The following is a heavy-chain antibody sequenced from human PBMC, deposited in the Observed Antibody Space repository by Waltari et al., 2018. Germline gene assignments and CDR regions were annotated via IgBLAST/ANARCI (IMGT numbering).Heavy chain of an antibody. V-gene: IGHV4-34*01. Sequence: QVQLQQWGAGLLKPSETLSLTCAVYGGSFSGYYWSWIRQPPGKGLEWIGEINHSGSTNYNPSLKRRVTISVDTSKNQFSLKLSSVTAADTAVYYCARGRGYYYFFDYWGQGTLVTVSS. D-gene: IGHD3-22*01. CDR1: GGSFSGYY. J-gene: IGHJ4*02. CDR2: INHSGST. CDR3: ARGRGYYYFFDY.